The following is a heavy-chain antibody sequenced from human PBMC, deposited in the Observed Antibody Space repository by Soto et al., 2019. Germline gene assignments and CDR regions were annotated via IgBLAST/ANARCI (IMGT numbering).Heavy chain of an antibody. D-gene: IGHD6-19*01. Sequence: PSETLSLTCAVYGGSFSGYYWSWIRQPPGKGLEWIGEINHSGSTNYNPSLKSRVTISVDTSKNQFSLKLSSVTAADTAVYYCARDSFSSGWYGNFDYWGQGTLVTVSS. V-gene: IGHV4-34*01. CDR2: INHSGST. CDR1: GGSFSGYY. CDR3: ARDSFSSGWYGNFDY. J-gene: IGHJ4*02.